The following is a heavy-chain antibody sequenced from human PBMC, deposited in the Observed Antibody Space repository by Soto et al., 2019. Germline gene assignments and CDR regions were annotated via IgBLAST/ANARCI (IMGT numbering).Heavy chain of an antibody. CDR2: ISYDGNNK. CDR3: ARAPTTVTTAYYFDY. D-gene: IGHD4-17*01. CDR1: GFTFSSYA. V-gene: IGHV3-30-3*01. J-gene: IGHJ4*02. Sequence: QVQLVESGGGVVQPGRSLRLSCAASGFTFSSYAMHWVRQAPGKGLEWVAVISYDGNNKSYADSVKGRFTISRDNSKNTLYLQSNSLRGEDTAVYYCARAPTTVTTAYYFDYWGQGTLVTVSS.